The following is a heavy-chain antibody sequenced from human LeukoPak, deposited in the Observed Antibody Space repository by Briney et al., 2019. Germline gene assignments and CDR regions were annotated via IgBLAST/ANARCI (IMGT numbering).Heavy chain of an antibody. Sequence: SETLSLTCAVYGGSFSGYYWSWLRQPPGKGLEWIGEINHSGSTNYNPSLKSRVTISVDTSKNQFSLKLSSVTAADTAVYYCARGPSRPRRAYQLEEFVAFDIWGQGTMVTVSS. V-gene: IGHV4-34*01. CDR1: GGSFSGYY. CDR2: INHSGST. CDR3: ARGPSRPRRAYQLEEFVAFDI. J-gene: IGHJ3*02. D-gene: IGHD2-2*01.